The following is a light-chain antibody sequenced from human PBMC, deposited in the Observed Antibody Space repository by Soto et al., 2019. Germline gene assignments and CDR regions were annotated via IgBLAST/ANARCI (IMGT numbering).Light chain of an antibody. V-gene: IGKV3-15*01. J-gene: IGKJ5*01. CDR1: QSVSSN. Sequence: EIVMTQSPATLSVSPGERATLSCRASQSVSSNLAWYQHKPGQAPRLLIYGASTRATGIPARFSGSGSGTEFTLTISSLQSEDFAVYYCQSRTFGQGTRLEIK. CDR2: GAS. CDR3: QSRT.